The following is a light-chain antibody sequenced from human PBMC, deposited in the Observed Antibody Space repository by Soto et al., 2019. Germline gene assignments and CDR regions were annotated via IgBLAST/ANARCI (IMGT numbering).Light chain of an antibody. CDR3: AAWEDSLNGVI. CDR2: SNN. CDR1: SSNIGSNT. V-gene: IGLV1-44*01. J-gene: IGLJ2*01. Sequence: QLVLTQSPSASGTPGPRVTISCSGSSSNIGSNTVNWYQQLPGTAPKLLIYSNNQWPSGVPDRFSGSKSGTSASLAISGLQSEDEAEYYCAAWEDSLNGVIFGGGTKLTVL.